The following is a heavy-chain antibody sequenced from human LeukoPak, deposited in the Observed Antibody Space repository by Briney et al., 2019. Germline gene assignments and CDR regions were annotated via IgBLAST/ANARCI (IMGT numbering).Heavy chain of an antibody. CDR1: GFTFSSYS. V-gene: IGHV3-21*01. Sequence: GGSRRLSCAASGFTFSSYSMNWVRQAPGKGLEWVSSISSSSSYIYYADSVKGRFTISRDNAKNSLYLQMNSLRAEDTAVYYCAREGYDSSGNDAFDIWGQGTMVTVSS. CDR3: AREGYDSSGNDAFDI. CDR2: ISSSSSYI. J-gene: IGHJ3*02. D-gene: IGHD3-22*01.